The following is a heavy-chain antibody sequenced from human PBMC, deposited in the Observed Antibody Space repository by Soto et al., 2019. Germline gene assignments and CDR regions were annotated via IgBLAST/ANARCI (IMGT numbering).Heavy chain of an antibody. Sequence: QVQLVQSGAEVKKPGASVKVSCKASGYTFTSYGISWVRQAPGQGLEWMGWLSAYNGNTNYAQKLQGRVTMTTDTSTSTAYMELRSLRSDDTAVYYCARPSLYSSGWDRGYYFDYWGQGTLVTVSS. CDR2: LSAYNGNT. D-gene: IGHD6-19*01. CDR3: ARPSLYSSGWDRGYYFDY. J-gene: IGHJ4*02. CDR1: GYTFTSYG. V-gene: IGHV1-18*01.